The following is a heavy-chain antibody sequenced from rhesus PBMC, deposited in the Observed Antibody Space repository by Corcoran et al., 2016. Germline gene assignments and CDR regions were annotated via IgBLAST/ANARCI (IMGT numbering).Heavy chain of an antibody. Sequence: QVQLQESGPGLVKPSETLSLTCTVSGASISNNWWSWIRQPPGKGLEWIGDINGNSGSTNTNPSLKRRVTMSKDASKNQFSLRLSFVTAADTDVYYCARGGSWRFDYWGQGVLVIVSS. CDR2: INGNSGST. V-gene: IGHV4-80*01. CDR1: GASISNNW. CDR3: ARGGSWRFDY. J-gene: IGHJ4*01. D-gene: IGHD6-25*01.